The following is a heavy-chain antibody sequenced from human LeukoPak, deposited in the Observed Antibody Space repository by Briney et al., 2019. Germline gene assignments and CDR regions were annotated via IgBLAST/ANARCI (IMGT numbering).Heavy chain of an antibody. CDR3: TRDTDGSLDY. Sequence: GGSLRLSCAASGFTFTNSWLAWVRQAPGKGLEWVANIKQDGSTKHYADSLKGRFTISRDNPKNSLYLQMNNLRADDTAVYYCTRDTDGSLDYWGQGILVTVAS. J-gene: IGHJ4*02. CDR2: IKQDGSTK. V-gene: IGHV3-7*01. CDR1: GFTFTNSW. D-gene: IGHD1-26*01.